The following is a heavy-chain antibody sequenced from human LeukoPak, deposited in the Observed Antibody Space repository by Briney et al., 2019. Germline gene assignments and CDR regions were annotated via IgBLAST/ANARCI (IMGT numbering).Heavy chain of an antibody. CDR2: INPNSGGT. CDR3: ARVSPTTYLNFDH. CDR1: GYTFTGYY. J-gene: IGHJ4*02. Sequence: ASVKVSCKASGYTFTGYYMHWVRQAPGQGLEWMGWINPNSGGTNYAQKFQGRVTMTRDTSISTAYMELSRLRSDDTAVYYCARVSPTTYLNFDHWGQGTLVTVSS. V-gene: IGHV1-2*02. D-gene: IGHD1-1*01.